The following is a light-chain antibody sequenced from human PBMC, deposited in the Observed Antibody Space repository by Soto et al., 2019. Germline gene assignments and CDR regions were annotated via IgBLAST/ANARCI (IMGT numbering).Light chain of an antibody. CDR2: DVF. J-gene: IGLJ1*01. CDR3: CSYTNSNTRV. Sequence: QSALTQPASVSGSPGQSITISCTGTSSDVGAYNYVSWYQQHPGKVPRLIIYDVFNRPSGVSARFSGAKSGNTASLTISGLQAEAEADYYCCSYTNSNTRVFGTGTKLTVL. V-gene: IGLV2-14*03. CDR1: SSDVGAYNY.